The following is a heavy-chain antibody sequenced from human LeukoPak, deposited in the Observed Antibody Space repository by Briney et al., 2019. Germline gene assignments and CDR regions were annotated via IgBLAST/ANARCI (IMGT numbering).Heavy chain of an antibody. CDR1: GGSISGSY. Sequence: SETLSLTCAVYGGSISGSYWSWIRQPPRKGLEWIAYMYNSGSTNYNPSLKSRVTISIDTSKNQFSLKLSSLTAADTAIYYCARGIESYGDYGYWGQGILVTVSS. V-gene: IGHV4-59*01. D-gene: IGHD4-17*01. J-gene: IGHJ4*02. CDR3: ARGIESYGDYGY. CDR2: MYNSGST.